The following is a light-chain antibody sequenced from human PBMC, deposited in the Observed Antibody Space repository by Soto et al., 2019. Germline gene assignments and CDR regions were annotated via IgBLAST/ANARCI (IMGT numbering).Light chain of an antibody. CDR3: YQRRRRHRT. Sequence: EIVLTQSPATLSAFPGDRVTLSCRASQALNTRLAWYQHKPGQAPRLLIYLTSNRAAGVPSRFSAWGSETDFTLTISDVEPEGFTVYYSYQRRRRHRTYGQWAKVDMK. CDR1: QALNTR. V-gene: IGKV3D-11*01. CDR2: LTS. J-gene: IGKJ1*01.